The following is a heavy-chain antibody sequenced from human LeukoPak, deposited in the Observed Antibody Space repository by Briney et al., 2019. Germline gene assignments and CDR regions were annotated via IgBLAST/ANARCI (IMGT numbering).Heavy chain of an antibody. CDR1: GFTFSSYS. V-gene: IGHV3-21*01. CDR2: ISSSSSYI. Sequence: GGSLRLSCAASGFTFSSYSMNWVRQAPGKGLEWVSSISSSSSYIYYADSVKGRFTISRDNAKNSLYLQMNSLRAEDTAVYYCARGEVTREYNWFDPWGQGTLVTVSS. D-gene: IGHD2-21*02. J-gene: IGHJ5*02. CDR3: ARGEVTREYNWFDP.